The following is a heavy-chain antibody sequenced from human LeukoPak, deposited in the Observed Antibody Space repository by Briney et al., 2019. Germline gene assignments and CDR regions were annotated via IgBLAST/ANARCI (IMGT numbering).Heavy chain of an antibody. D-gene: IGHD6-6*01. CDR3: ARVWPGSSSAFFDY. Sequence: GGSLRLSCAASGFTFSSYSMNWVRQAPGKGLEWVSSISSSSSYIYYADSVKGRFTISRDNAKNSLYLQMNSLRAEDTAVYYCARVWPGSSSAFFDYWGQGTMVTVSS. CDR1: GFTFSSYS. CDR2: ISSSSSYI. V-gene: IGHV3-21*01. J-gene: IGHJ3*01.